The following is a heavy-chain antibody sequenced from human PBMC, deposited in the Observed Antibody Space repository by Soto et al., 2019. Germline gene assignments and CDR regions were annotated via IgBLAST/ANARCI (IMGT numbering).Heavy chain of an antibody. CDR1: GFTFSSYA. CDR2: ISGSGGST. Sequence: PGGSLRLSCAASGFTFSSYAMSWVRQAPGKGLEWVSAISGSGGSTYYADSVKGRFTISRDNSKNTLYLQMNSLRAEDKAVYYTAKDNSNTRYYYDGMDVWGQGTTVTVSS. V-gene: IGHV3-23*01. J-gene: IGHJ6*02. CDR3: AKDNSNTRYYYDGMDV. D-gene: IGHD4-4*01.